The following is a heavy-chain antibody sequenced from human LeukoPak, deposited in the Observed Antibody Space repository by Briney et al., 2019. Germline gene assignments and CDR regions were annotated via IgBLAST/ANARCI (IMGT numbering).Heavy chain of an antibody. CDR2: ISYDGSDK. J-gene: IGHJ4*02. V-gene: IGHV3-30*18. D-gene: IGHD3-10*01. CDR1: GFTFSNYG. CDR3: AKHSGLYYFDY. Sequence: GGSLRLSCAASGFTFSNYGMHWVRQAPGKGLEWVAVISYDGSDKYYADSVKGRFTISRDTSKNTVYFQMNSLRAEDTAVYYCAKHSGLYYFDYWGQGALVTVSS.